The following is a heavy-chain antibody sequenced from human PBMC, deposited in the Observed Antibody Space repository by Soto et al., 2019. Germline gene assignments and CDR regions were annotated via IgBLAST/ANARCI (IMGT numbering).Heavy chain of an antibody. V-gene: IGHV3-9*01. CDR2: ISWNSGNI. Sequence: EVQLVESGGGLVQPGRSLRLSCAASGFTFDDYAMHWVRQAPGKGLEWVSGISWNSGNIGYADSVKGRFTISRDNAKNSLYLQMNSLRAEYTALYYCVRDMDQGLGRVRQDYWGQGTLVTVSS. J-gene: IGHJ4*02. D-gene: IGHD2-2*01. CDR3: VRDMDQGLGRVRQDY. CDR1: GFTFDDYA.